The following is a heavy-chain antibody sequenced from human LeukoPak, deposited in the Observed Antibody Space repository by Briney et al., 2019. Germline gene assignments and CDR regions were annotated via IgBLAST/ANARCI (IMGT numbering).Heavy chain of an antibody. J-gene: IGHJ4*02. CDR1: GGTFSSYA. D-gene: IGHD6-13*01. CDR3: ARATAAAGPYFDY. CDR2: ISAYNGNT. Sequence: ASVKVSCKASGGTFSSYAISWVRQAPGQGLEWMGWISAYNGNTNYAQKLQGRVTMTTDTSTSTAYMELRSLRSDDTAVYYCARATAAAGPYFDYWGQGTLVTVSS. V-gene: IGHV1-18*01.